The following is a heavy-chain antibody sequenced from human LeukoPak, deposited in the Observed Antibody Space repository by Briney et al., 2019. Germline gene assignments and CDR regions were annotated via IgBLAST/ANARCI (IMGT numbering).Heavy chain of an antibody. CDR1: GGSFSGYY. D-gene: IGHD3-22*01. J-gene: IGHJ4*02. CDR2: INQDGSEK. V-gene: IGHV3-7*01. CDR3: ARNSGFRSLYFDY. Sequence: ETLSLTCAVYGGSFSGYYWSWIRQPPGKGLEWVANINQDGSEKYYVDSVKGRFTISRDNAKNSLYLQMNSLRAEDTAVYYCARNSGFRSLYFDYWGQGTLVTVSS.